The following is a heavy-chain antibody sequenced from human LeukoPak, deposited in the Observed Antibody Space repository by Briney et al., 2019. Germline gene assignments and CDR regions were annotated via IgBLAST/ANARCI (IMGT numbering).Heavy chain of an antibody. D-gene: IGHD2-15*01. CDR2: IYTSGST. CDR1: GGSISSGSYY. V-gene: IGHV4-61*02. CDR3: ARVRRVRGCSGGSCYSEFDY. J-gene: IGHJ4*02. Sequence: SETLSLTCTVSGGSISSGSYYWSWIRQPAGKGLEWIGRIYTSGSTNYNPSLKSRVTISVDTSENQFSLKLSSVTAADTAVYYCARVRRVRGCSGGSCYSEFDYWGQGTLVTVSS.